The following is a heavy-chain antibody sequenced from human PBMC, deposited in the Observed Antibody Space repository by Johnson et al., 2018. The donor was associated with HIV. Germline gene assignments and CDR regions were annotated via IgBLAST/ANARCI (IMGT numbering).Heavy chain of an antibody. CDR2: ISRSGSTM. D-gene: IGHD4-17*01. V-gene: IGHV3-11*04. Sequence: QVQLVESGGGLVKPGGSLRLSCAASGFTFSDYYMTWIRQAPGKGLEWVSYISRSGSTMYYADSVKGRFTISRENAKKSLYLQMYSRRVEDTALYYCAWPADYGDYSRDAFDIWGQGTMVTVSS. CDR1: GFTFSDYY. J-gene: IGHJ3*02. CDR3: AWPADYGDYSRDAFDI.